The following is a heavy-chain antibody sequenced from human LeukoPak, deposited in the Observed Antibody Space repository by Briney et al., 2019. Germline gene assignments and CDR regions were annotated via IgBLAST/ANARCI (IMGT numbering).Heavy chain of an antibody. J-gene: IGHJ3*02. CDR3: ASSTGYFDAFDI. D-gene: IGHD3-9*01. Sequence: SVKVSCKASDYTFTSYAISWVRQAPGQGLEWMGGIIPIFGTANYAQKFQGRVTITADKSTSTAYMELSSLRSEDTAVYYCASSTGYFDAFDIWGQGTMVTVSS. CDR2: IIPIFGTA. V-gene: IGHV1-69*06. CDR1: DYTFTSYA.